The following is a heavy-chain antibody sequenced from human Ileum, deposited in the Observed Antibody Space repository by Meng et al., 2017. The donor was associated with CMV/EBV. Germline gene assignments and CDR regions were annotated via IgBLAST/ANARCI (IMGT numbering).Heavy chain of an antibody. J-gene: IGHJ4*02. CDR1: GYTFTNYD. V-gene: IGHV1-8*03. Sequence: ASVKVSCKASGYTFTNYDIIWVRQATGQGLEWRGWLNPNTDNTRYAQKFQGRVTVTRDTSVSTAYMELSSLRSDDTAVYYCVRAITEWRRAFDYWGQGTLATVSS. CDR3: VRAITEWRRAFDY. D-gene: IGHD1-20*01. CDR2: LNPNTDNT.